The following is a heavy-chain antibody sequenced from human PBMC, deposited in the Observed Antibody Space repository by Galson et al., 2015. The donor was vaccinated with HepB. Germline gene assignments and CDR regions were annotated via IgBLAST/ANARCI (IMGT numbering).Heavy chain of an antibody. CDR1: GGSFSTYS. CDR3: ARPRRPPVIESVGDAFDI. CDR2: INHHGSS. Sequence: ETLSLTCAVYGGSFSTYSWTWIRQPPGKGLEWIGEINHHGSSKYNPSLKSRVTLSVDTSKNHFSLNLSSVTAADTAVYYCARPRRPPVIESVGDAFDIWGQGTLVTVSS. J-gene: IGHJ3*02. V-gene: IGHV4-34*01. D-gene: IGHD3-22*01.